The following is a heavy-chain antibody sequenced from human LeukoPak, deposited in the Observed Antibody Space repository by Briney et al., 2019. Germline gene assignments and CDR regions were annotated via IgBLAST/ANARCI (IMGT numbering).Heavy chain of an antibody. CDR1: GYSFTGYY. D-gene: IGHD3-22*01. CDR2: INPKTGDT. Sequence: ASVKVSCKASGYSFTGYYIHWVRQAPGQGLEWVGWINPKTGDTKCAQKFQDRVTLTKGTSISTAYMELSGLRSDDTAIYYCARDLQRVFYDSSGYFSYWGQGTLVTVSS. CDR3: ARDLQRVFYDSSGYFSY. J-gene: IGHJ4*02. V-gene: IGHV1-2*02.